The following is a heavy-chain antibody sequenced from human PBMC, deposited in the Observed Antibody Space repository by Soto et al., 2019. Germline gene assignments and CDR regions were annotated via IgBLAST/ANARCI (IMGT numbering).Heavy chain of an antibody. V-gene: IGHV1-8*01. Sequence: GASVKVSCKASGGTFTSYDINWVRQATGQGLEWMGWMNPNSGNTGYAQKFEGRVTMTRNTSISTAYMELSSLRSEDTAVYYCARWDYYDSSDTSGFDPWGQGTLVTVSS. D-gene: IGHD3-22*01. CDR2: MNPNSGNT. CDR3: ARWDYYDSSDTSGFDP. CDR1: GGTFTSYD. J-gene: IGHJ5*02.